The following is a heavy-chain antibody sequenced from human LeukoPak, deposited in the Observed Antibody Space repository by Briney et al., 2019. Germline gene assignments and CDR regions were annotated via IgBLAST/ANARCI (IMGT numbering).Heavy chain of an antibody. D-gene: IGHD3-22*01. V-gene: IGHV4-4*07. CDR2: IHTSGHT. J-gene: IGHJ4*02. CDR1: GGSMTSY. Sequence: SETLSLTCTVSGGSMTSYWSWIRQSAGKGLEWIGRIHTSGHTNYNPSLKSRVTMSIDTSKNQFSLKLTSVTAADAAVYYCARGDDSSGQGYWGQGTLVTVFS. CDR3: ARGDDSSGQGY.